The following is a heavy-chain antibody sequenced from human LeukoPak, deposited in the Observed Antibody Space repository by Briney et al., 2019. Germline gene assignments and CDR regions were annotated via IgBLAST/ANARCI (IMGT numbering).Heavy chain of an antibody. CDR2: ISGSGGST. D-gene: IGHD2-2*02. CDR3: AKDNTPYQLLYYWFDP. V-gene: IGHV3-23*01. J-gene: IGHJ5*02. Sequence: GGSLRLSCAASGFTFSSYAMSWVRQAPGKGLEWVSAISGSGGSTYYADSVEGRFTTSRDNSKNTLYLQMNSLRAEDTAVYYCAKDNTPYQLLYYWFDPWGQGTLVTVSS. CDR1: GFTFSSYA.